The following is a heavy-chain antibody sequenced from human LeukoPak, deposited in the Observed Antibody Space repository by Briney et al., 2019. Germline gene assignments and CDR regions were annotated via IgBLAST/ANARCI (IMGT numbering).Heavy chain of an antibody. V-gene: IGHV1-46*01. J-gene: IGHJ4*02. CDR2: INPSGGST. CDR1: GYTFTSYY. D-gene: IGHD3-22*01. Sequence: ASVKVSCKASGYTFTSYYMHWVRQAPGQGLEWMGIINPSGGSTSYAQKFQGRVTMTRDTSTSTVYMELSSLRSEDTAVYYCASVVGSGYALDYWGQGTLVTVSS. CDR3: ASVVGSGYALDY.